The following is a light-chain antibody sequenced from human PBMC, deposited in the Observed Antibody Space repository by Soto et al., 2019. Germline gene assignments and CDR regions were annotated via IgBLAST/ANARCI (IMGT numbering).Light chain of an antibody. Sequence: QAVLTQPASVSWSPGQSITISCTGTSSDVGGYNYVSWYQHHPGKAPKLMIYEVSNRPSGVSNRFSGSKSGNTASLTISGLQAEDEADYYCSSYTSSSTLGYVFGTGTKVTVL. J-gene: IGLJ1*01. CDR1: SSDVGGYNY. CDR3: SSYTSSSTLGYV. CDR2: EVS. V-gene: IGLV2-14*01.